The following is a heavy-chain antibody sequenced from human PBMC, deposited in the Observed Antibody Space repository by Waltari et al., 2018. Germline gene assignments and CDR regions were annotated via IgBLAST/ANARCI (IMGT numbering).Heavy chain of an antibody. Sequence: QVQLVQSGAEVKKPGASVKVSCKASGYTFTSYYMHWVRQATGQGLEWMGRINPSGGSTSYAQKFQGRVNMTRDTSTSTVYMELSSLRSEDTVVYYCARDKVVVPAATPYDAFDIWGQGTMVTVSS. J-gene: IGHJ3*02. CDR1: GYTFTSYY. V-gene: IGHV1-46*01. CDR3: ARDKVVVPAATPYDAFDI. D-gene: IGHD2-2*02. CDR2: INPSGGST.